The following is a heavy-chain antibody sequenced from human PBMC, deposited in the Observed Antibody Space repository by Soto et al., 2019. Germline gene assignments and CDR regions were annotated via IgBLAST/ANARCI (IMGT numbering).Heavy chain of an antibody. Sequence: SENPRLRRSGSAGFQRHFCEILFRQAPGKGLEWIGYLYQGGNTKYNPPLKSRVSISLDTTKNHFSLTLTSVTVADTAVYYCARPDSNAYYGAFDIWGRGTLVT. CDR1: AGFQRHFC. CDR3: ARPDSNAYYGAFDI. CDR2: LYQGGNT. V-gene: IGHV4-59*01. J-gene: IGHJ3*02. D-gene: IGHD3-22*01.